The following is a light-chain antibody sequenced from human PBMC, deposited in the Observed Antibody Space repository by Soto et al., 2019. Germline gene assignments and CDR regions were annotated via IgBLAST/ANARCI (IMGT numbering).Light chain of an antibody. V-gene: IGLV2-8*01. J-gene: IGLJ1*01. CDR1: SSDVGGYNY. CDR3: CLYAGRMWWV. CDR2: EVR. Sequence: QSVLTQPPSASGSPGQSVTISCTGTSSDVGGYNYVSWYQQHPGKAPKLMIYEVRKRPSGVPDRFSGSKSGNTASLTVSGFQFEGEPDYFWCLYAGRMWWVFGSGRKVTVL.